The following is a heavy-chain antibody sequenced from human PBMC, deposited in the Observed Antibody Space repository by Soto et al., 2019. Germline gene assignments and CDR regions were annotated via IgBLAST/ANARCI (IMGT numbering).Heavy chain of an antibody. D-gene: IGHD3-16*01. V-gene: IGHV1-18*01. J-gene: IGHJ4*02. Sequence: QVQLMQSGAEVKKPGASVKVSCKPSGYTFSSYGIAWVRQAPGQGLEWMGWINIYKGNTNYAQKFQDRVTMTTDTSTRTVYMELRSLESDDPAVDYCARERGGYAYGDYWGQGTMVTVSS. CDR3: ARERGGYAYGDY. CDR2: INIYKGNT. CDR1: GYTFSSYG.